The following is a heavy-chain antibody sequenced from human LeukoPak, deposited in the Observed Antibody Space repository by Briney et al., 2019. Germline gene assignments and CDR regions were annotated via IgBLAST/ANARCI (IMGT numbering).Heavy chain of an antibody. CDR2: ISAYNGNT. J-gene: IGHJ4*02. Sequence: EASVKVSCKASGYTFTSYGISWVRQAPGQGLEWMGWISAYNGNTNYAQKLQGRVTMTRDTSTSTVYMELSSLRSEDTAVYYCARESDNGTWVDYWGQGTLVTVSS. V-gene: IGHV1-18*01. D-gene: IGHD1-1*01. CDR1: GYTFTSYG. CDR3: ARESDNGTWVDY.